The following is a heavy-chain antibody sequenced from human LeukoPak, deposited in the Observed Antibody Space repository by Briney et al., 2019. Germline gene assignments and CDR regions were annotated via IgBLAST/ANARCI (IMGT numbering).Heavy chain of an antibody. V-gene: IGHV3-74*01. CDR2: INGDGSDT. D-gene: IGHD6-6*01. CDR1: GFTFSSYW. J-gene: IGHJ4*02. CDR3: ARDISSVAAVVAVGDY. Sequence: GGSLRLSCAASGFTFSSYWMHWVRQAPGKGLVRVSRINGDGSDTRYADSVKGRFTISRDNAKNTLFLQMNSLRAEDTAVYYCARDISSVAAVVAVGDYWGQGTLVTVSS.